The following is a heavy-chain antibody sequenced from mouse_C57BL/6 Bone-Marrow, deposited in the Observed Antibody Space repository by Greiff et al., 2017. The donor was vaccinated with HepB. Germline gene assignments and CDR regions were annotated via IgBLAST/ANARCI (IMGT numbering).Heavy chain of an antibody. D-gene: IGHD2-3*01. J-gene: IGHJ4*01. V-gene: IGHV7-1*01. CDR2: SRNKANDYTT. CDR3: ARAPIYDGYYMDY. Sequence: EVKLMESGGGLVQSGRSLRLSCATSGFTFSDFYMDWVRQAPGKGLEWIAASRNKANDYTTEYSASVKGRFIFTRDTSQSILYLQMNDLRAEDTAIYYCARAPIYDGYYMDYWGQGTSVTVSS. CDR1: GFTFSDFY.